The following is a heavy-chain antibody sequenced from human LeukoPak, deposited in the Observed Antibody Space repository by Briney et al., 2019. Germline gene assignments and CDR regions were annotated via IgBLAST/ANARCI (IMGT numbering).Heavy chain of an antibody. CDR2: IYYSGST. V-gene: IGHV4-59*01. CDR3: ARSLGMATSDY. J-gene: IGHJ4*02. D-gene: IGHD5-24*01. CDR1: GGSISSYY. Sequence: PSETLSLTCTVSGGSISSYYWSWIRQPPGKGLEWSGYIYYSGSTNYNPSLKSRVTISVDTSKNQFSLKLSSVTAADTAVYYCARSLGMATSDYWGQGTLVTVSS.